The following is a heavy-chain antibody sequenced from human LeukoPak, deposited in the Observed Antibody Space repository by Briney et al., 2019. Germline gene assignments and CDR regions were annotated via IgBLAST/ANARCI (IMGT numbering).Heavy chain of an antibody. CDR3: ARGPGDYDFWSGYYRPDYYYYMDV. CDR1: GYTFTSYG. D-gene: IGHD3-3*01. CDR2: ISAYNGNT. J-gene: IGHJ6*03. V-gene: IGHV1-8*03. Sequence: ASVKVSCKASGYTFTSYGISWVRQAPGQGLEWMGWISAYNGNTGYAQKFQGRVTITRNTSISTAYMELSSLRSEDTAVYYCARGPGDYDFWSGYYRPDYYYYMDVWGKGTTVTASS.